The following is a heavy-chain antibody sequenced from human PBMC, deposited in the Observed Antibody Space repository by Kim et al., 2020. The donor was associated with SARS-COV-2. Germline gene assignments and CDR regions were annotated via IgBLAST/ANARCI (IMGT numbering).Heavy chain of an antibody. V-gene: IGHV1-46*01. Sequence: ASVKVSCKASGYTFTSYYMHWVRQAPGQGLEWMGIINPSGGSTSYAQKFQGRVTMTRDTSTSTVYMELSSLRSEDTAVYYCAREQFFTSYSSSWYPAYYYYYGMDVWGQGTTVTVSS. CDR1: GYTFTSYY. J-gene: IGHJ6*02. CDR3: AREQFFTSYSSSWYPAYYYYYGMDV. CDR2: INPSGGST. D-gene: IGHD6-13*01.